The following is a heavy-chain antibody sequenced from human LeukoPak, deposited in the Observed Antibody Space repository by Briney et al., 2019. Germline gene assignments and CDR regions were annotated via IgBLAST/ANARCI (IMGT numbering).Heavy chain of an antibody. V-gene: IGHV4-59*08. CDR2: IYYSGST. J-gene: IGHJ5*02. CDR3: ARHGIGFLMGRAYWFDP. CDR1: GGSISSYY. Sequence: SETLSLTCTVSGGSISSYYWSWIWQPPGKGLEWIGYIYYSGSTNYNPSLKSRVTISVDTSKNQFSLKLSSVTAADTAVYYCARHGIGFLMGRAYWFDPWGQGTLVTVSS. D-gene: IGHD2-8*01.